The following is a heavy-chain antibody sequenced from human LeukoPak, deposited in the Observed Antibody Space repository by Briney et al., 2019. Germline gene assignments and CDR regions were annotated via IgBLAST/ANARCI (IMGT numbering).Heavy chain of an antibody. Sequence: GASVKVSCKASGYSFTGHYMHWVRQAPGQGPEWMGWINPNSGGTNYAQKFKGRVTMTRDTSISTAYMELSRLRSDDTAVYYCARDTIAGRREFYDSSGYLEGRSGYYFDYWGQGTLVTVSS. V-gene: IGHV1-2*02. CDR3: ARDTIAGRREFYDSSGYLEGRSGYYFDY. J-gene: IGHJ4*02. CDR1: GYSFTGHY. D-gene: IGHD3-22*01. CDR2: INPNSGGT.